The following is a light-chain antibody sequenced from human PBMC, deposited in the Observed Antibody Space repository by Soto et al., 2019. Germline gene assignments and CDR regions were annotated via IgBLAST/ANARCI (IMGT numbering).Light chain of an antibody. CDR1: QGIGVY. V-gene: IGKV1-27*01. J-gene: IGKJ4*01. CDR3: QKYNSAPLT. Sequence: DIPMTQSPSSLSASLGDRVTITCRASQGIGVYLAWFQQKPGKVPKLLIYAASTLQSGVPSRFSGSGSGTDFNLTISSLQTEDFATYYCQKYNSAPLTFGGGTKVEIK. CDR2: AAS.